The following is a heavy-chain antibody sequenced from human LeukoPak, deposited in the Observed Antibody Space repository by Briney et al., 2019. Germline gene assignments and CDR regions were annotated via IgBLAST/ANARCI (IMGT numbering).Heavy chain of an antibody. CDR2: IYSSGST. CDR3: ARDVPWLDP. J-gene: IGHJ5*02. Sequence: PSETLSLTCAVSGGSISSSYWSCIRQPPGKGLEWIGYIYSSGSTNYNPSLKSRVTISVDTSKNQFSLNLTSVTAADTAVYYCARDVPWLDPWGQGTLVTVSS. CDR1: GGSISSSY. D-gene: IGHD2-2*01. V-gene: IGHV4-59*01.